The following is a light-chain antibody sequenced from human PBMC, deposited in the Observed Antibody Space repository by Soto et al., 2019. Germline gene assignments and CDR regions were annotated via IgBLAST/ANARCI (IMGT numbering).Light chain of an antibody. Sequence: EIVMTQSPATLSVSPGERATLSCRASQSASSRLAWYQQKRGQAPRLLIYDASTRATGIPARFSGGGSGTDFTLTISRLEPEDFAVYYCQQYNYSPWTYGQGTKVDIK. CDR2: DAS. CDR3: QQYNYSPWT. V-gene: IGKV3-15*01. J-gene: IGKJ1*01. CDR1: QSASSR.